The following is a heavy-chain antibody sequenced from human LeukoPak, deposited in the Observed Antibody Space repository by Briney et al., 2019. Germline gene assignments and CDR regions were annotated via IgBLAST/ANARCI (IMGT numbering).Heavy chain of an antibody. CDR1: GFTFSNFW. J-gene: IGHJ4*02. D-gene: IGHD2-8*02. Sequence: PGGSLRLSCAASGFTFSNFWMGWVRQAPGKGLEWVANIKQDGSEKRYVDPVKGRFTISRDNAKNSLYLQMNSLRAEDTGVYYCVRAPATNAWRCMDYWGQGTLVTVSS. CDR3: VRAPATNAWRCMDY. CDR2: IKQDGSEK. V-gene: IGHV3-7*01.